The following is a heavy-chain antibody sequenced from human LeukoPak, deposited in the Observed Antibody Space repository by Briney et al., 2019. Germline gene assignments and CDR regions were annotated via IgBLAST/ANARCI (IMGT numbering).Heavy chain of an antibody. CDR1: GFTFSDYY. J-gene: IGHJ4*02. CDR2: ISSGYT. Sequence: AGGSVRLSCAASGFTFSDYYMSWIRQVPGKGLEWVSYISSGYTNYAGSVKGRFTISRDNAKNSLYLQMNSLRAEDTAVYYCATTNIGPYYFDYWGQGTLVTVSS. V-gene: IGHV3-11*03. CDR3: ATTNIGPYYFDY.